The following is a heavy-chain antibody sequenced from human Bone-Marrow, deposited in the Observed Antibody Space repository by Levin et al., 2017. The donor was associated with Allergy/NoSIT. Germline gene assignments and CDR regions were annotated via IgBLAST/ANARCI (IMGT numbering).Heavy chain of an antibody. J-gene: IGHJ5*02. V-gene: IGHV3-20*01. CDR2: INWNGGST. D-gene: IGHD3-10*01. Sequence: LAGGSLRLSCAASGFTFDDYGMSWVRQAPGKGLEWVSGINWNGGSTGYADSVKGRFTISRDNAKNSLYLQMNSLRAEDTALYHCARDITSRGENWFDPWGQGTLVTVSS. CDR1: GFTFDDYG. CDR3: ARDITSRGENWFDP.